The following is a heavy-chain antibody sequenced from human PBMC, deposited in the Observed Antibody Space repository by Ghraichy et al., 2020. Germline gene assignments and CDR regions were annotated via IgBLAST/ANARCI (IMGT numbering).Heavy chain of an antibody. D-gene: IGHD2-8*01. J-gene: IGHJ6*02. V-gene: IGHV3-21*06. CDR1: GFTFSGNN. Sequence: GGSLRLSCSASGFTFSGNNMNWVRQPPGKGLEWVASISSSSRSIFYADSLKGRFTISRDNAQSSLFLQMNSVRAEDAAVYYCARAKGVVRYYYYFGMDVWGQGTTVTVSS. CDR2: ISSSSRSI. CDR3: ARAKGVVRYYYYFGMDV.